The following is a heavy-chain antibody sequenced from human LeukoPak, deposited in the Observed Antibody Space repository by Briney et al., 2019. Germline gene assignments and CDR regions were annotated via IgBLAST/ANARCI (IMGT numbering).Heavy chain of an antibody. J-gene: IGHJ4*02. Sequence: GGSLRLSYAASGFTFSSYWMSWVHQAPGKGLEWVANIKQDGSEKYYVDSVKGRFTISRDNAKNSVYLQMNSLRAEDTAVYYCARDKIVGATHFDYWGQGTLVTVSS. D-gene: IGHD1-26*01. CDR2: IKQDGSEK. V-gene: IGHV3-7*01. CDR3: ARDKIVGATHFDY. CDR1: GFTFSSYW.